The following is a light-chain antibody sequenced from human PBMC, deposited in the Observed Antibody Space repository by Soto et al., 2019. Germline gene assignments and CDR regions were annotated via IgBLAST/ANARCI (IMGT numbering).Light chain of an antibody. CDR1: QDITSY. V-gene: IGKV1-33*01. Sequence: DLQMTQSPSSLSASVGDRVTITCQASQDITSYLNWYQHKPGKAPKLLIYDASILEAGVPPRLSGGGSRTYFPLTSSSLQPEGAAAYYCQHCDYLPLFGPGTTVDFK. J-gene: IGKJ3*01. CDR2: DAS. CDR3: QHCDYLPL.